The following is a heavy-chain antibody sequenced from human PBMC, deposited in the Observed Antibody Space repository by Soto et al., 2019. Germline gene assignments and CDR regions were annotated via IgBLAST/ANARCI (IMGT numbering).Heavy chain of an antibody. CDR2: IFSNDEK. CDR1: GFSLSNARMG. CDR3: ARMIDPQQVDCSGGSCYSRQTTYYFDY. J-gene: IGHJ4*02. D-gene: IGHD2-15*01. Sequence: SGPTGEPTETLTLTCTVSGFSLSNARMGVSWIRQPPGKALEWLAHIFSNDEKSHSTSLKSRLTISKDTSKSQVVLIMTNMDPVDTATYSCARMIDPQQVDCSGGSCYSRQTTYYFDYWGQ. V-gene: IGHV2-26*01.